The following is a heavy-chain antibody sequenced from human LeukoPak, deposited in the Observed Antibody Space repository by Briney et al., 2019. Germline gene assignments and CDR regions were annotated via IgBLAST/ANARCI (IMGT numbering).Heavy chain of an antibody. D-gene: IGHD3-10*01. CDR3: ARPYYYGSGSSYFDY. J-gene: IGHJ4*02. CDR2: ISSGGGTI. CDR1: GFTFSTYE. V-gene: IGHV3-48*03. Sequence: GGSLRLSCAASGFTFSTYEMNWVRQAPGKGLEWVSYISSGGGTIFYADSVKGRFTISRDNAKDSLCLQMNSLRAEDTAVYYCARPYYYGSGSSYFDYWGQGTLVTVSS.